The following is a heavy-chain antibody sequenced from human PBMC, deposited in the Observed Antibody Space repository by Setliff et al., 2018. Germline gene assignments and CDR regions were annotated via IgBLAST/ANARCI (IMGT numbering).Heavy chain of an antibody. V-gene: IGHV4-38-2*01. J-gene: IGHJ4*02. D-gene: IGHD5-12*01. CDR3: ARLGGLLVAAMPFDY. CDR1: GFSITSGYY. Sequence: LSLTCAVSGFSITSGYYWGWIRQSPGRGPEWIGNIFQSGITFYNPSLKSRVTMSLDTSKNQFSLKLRSVTAADTAVYYCARLGGLLVAAMPFDYWGQGTLVTVSS. CDR2: IFQSGIT.